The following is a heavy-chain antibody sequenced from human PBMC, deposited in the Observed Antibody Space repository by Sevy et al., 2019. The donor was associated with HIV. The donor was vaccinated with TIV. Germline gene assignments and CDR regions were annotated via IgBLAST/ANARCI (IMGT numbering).Heavy chain of an antibody. Sequence: GSLRLSCAASGFTFSNYAISWVRQTPGKGLEWVSAISGSAHRTYYTDSVKGRFTISRDNSKNMLFLQMNSLRAEDTAVYYCVKEVSEYSYSDYWGQGTLVTVSS. J-gene: IGHJ4*02. CDR1: GFTFSNYA. CDR2: ISGSAHRT. D-gene: IGHD5-18*01. CDR3: VKEVSEYSYSDY. V-gene: IGHV3-23*01.